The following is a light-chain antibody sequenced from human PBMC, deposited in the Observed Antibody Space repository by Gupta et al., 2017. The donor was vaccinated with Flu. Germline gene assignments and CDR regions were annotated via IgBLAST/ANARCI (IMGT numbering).Light chain of an antibody. CDR3: SSYTTSTTLV. CDR1: SSDVGGSIY. V-gene: IGLV2-14*01. J-gene: IGLJ2*01. CDR2: EVS. Sequence: TISCTGTSSDVGGSIYVSWYQQPPGKAPKLMIYEVSNRPSGVSNRSSGSTSGNSASLTISGLQAEDEADYYCSSYTTSTTLVFGGGTQLTVL.